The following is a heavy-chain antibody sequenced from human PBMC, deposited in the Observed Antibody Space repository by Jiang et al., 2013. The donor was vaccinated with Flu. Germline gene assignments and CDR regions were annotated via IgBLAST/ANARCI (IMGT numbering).Heavy chain of an antibody. D-gene: IGHD3-22*01. Sequence: GLVKPSETLSLTCTVSGGSISSSNYVLGLDTPAPRKGLEWIGTIYYSGSTYYNPSLKSRVTISVDTSKNQFSLKLSSVTAADTAVYYCAREPHRDDSSGLHWGQGTLVTVSS. J-gene: IGHJ4*02. CDR1: GGSISSSNYV. CDR2: IYYSGST. V-gene: IGHV4-39*07. CDR3: AREPHRDDSSGLH.